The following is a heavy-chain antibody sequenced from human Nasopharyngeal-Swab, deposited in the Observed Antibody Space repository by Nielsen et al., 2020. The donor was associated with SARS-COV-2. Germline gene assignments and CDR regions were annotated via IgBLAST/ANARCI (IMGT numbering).Heavy chain of an antibody. J-gene: IGHJ4*02. CDR2: INDSGST. D-gene: IGHD3-9*01. V-gene: IGHV4-34*01. CDR3: ARGLRKVPIFPASQYYFDY. CDR1: GWFFRGFY. Sequence: SEPLSLTCAAYGWFFRGFYWSWIRQPPGKGLEWFGAINDSGSTNYNPSPTSRVTMSVDTTKSQFSLKLNSVTAADTAVYYCARGLRKVPIFPASQYYFDYWGQGTLVTVSS.